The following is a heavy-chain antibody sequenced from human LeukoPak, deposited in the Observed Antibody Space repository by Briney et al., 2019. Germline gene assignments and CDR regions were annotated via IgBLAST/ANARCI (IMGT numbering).Heavy chain of an antibody. V-gene: IGHV4-39*07. CDR2: IYYSGST. J-gene: IGHJ5*02. D-gene: IGHD4-17*01. CDR1: GGSISSSSYY. CDR3: AGDQGDYAVVNWFDP. Sequence: SETLSLTCTVSGGSISSSSYYWGWIRQPPGKGLEWIGSIYYSGSTYYNPSLKSRVTISVDTSKNQFSLKLSSVTAADTAVYYCAGDQGDYAVVNWFDPWGQGTLVTVSS.